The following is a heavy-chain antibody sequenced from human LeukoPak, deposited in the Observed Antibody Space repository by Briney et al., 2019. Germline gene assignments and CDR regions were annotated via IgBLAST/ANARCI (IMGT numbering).Heavy chain of an antibody. D-gene: IGHD6-6*01. CDR3: ARLIAARPHYHMDV. CDR1: GGSFSGYY. J-gene: IGHJ6*03. V-gene: IGHV4-34*01. Sequence: SETLSLTCAVYGGSFSGYYWNRIRQPPGKGLEWIGEINHSGSTNYNPSLKSRVTISVDTSKNQFSLKLSSVTAADTAVYYCARLIAARPHYHMDVWGKGTTVTVSS. CDR2: INHSGST.